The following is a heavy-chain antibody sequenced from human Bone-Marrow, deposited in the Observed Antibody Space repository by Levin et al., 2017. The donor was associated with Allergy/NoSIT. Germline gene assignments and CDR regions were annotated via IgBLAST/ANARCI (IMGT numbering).Heavy chain of an antibody. Sequence: ASVKVSCKASGYSFGNYEVNWVRQVPGQGPEWLGWINPKLGTTGYAQNLQVRVTMTRNISINTAYLELSSLRFEDTAGYYCARAGGSGPIGHYYGMDVWGQGTTVVVSS. CDR3: ARAGGSGPIGHYYGMDV. J-gene: IGHJ6*02. V-gene: IGHV1-8*01. D-gene: IGHD3-10*01. CDR1: GYSFGNYE. CDR2: INPKLGTT.